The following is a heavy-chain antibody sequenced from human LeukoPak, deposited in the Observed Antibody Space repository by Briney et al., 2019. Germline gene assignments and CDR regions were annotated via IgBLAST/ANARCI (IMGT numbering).Heavy chain of an antibody. D-gene: IGHD2-8*01. CDR2: IYYSGST. V-gene: IGHV4-59*11. Sequence: KASETLSLTCTVSGGSISSHYWSWIRQPPGKGLEWIWSIYYSGSTNYNPSLKSRVTISVDTSKNQFSLKLSSVTAADTAVYYCAGTSCTNGVCYFDYYYMDVWGKGTTVTVSS. CDR1: GGSISSHY. J-gene: IGHJ6*03. CDR3: AGTSCTNGVCYFDYYYMDV.